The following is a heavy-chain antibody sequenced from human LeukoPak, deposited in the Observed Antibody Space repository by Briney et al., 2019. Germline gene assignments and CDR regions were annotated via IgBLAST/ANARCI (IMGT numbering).Heavy chain of an antibody. J-gene: IGHJ4*02. D-gene: IGHD6-13*01. V-gene: IGHV4-39*01. Sequence: PSETLSLTCTVSGGSISSSSYYWGWIRQPPGKGLEWIGSISYSGSTYYNPSLKSRVTISVDTSKNQFSLKMSSVTAADTAVYYCAARIAAESYFDYWGQGTLVTVSS. CDR2: ISYSGST. CDR1: GGSISSSSYY. CDR3: AARIAAESYFDY.